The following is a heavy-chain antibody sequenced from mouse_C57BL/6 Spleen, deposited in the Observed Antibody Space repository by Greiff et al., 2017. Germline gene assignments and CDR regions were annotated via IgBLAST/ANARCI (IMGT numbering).Heavy chain of an antibody. J-gene: IGHJ3*01. V-gene: IGHV7-1*01. CDR2: SRNKANDYTT. CDR3: ARDIGTAWFAC. Sequence: EVKLVESGGGLVQSGRSLRLSCATSGFTFSDFYMEWVRQAPGKGLEWIAASRNKANDYTTEDSVSVKGRFIVSRDTSQSILYLQMNALRAEDTAIYYCARDIGTAWFACWGQGTLVTVSA. D-gene: IGHD4-1*01. CDR1: GFTFSDFY.